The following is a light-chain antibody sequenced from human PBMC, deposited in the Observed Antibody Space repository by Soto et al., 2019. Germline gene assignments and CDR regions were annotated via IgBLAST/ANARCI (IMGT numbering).Light chain of an antibody. V-gene: IGKV3-15*01. CDR1: ESVSSN. Sequence: ETVLTQSPGTLSLSPGERATLSCRASESVSSNLAWYQQRPGQAPRLVIYGASTRATGIPARFSGGGSGTEFTLTISSLQSEDFAVYYCQQYNSWPPITFGQGTRLEIK. CDR2: GAS. CDR3: QQYNSWPPIT. J-gene: IGKJ5*01.